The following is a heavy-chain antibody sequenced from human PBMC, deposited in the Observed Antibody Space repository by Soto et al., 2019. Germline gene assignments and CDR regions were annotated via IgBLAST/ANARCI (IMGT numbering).Heavy chain of an antibody. Sequence: QVQLVESGGGVVQPGRSLRLSCAASGFTFSSYAMHWVRQAPGKGLEWVAVISYDGSNKYYADSVKGRFTISRDNSKNTLYLQMNSLRAEDTAVYYCARLGGTPQLVPFDYWGQGTLVTVSS. J-gene: IGHJ4*02. V-gene: IGHV3-30-3*01. D-gene: IGHD6-13*01. CDR1: GFTFSSYA. CDR3: ARLGGTPQLVPFDY. CDR2: ISYDGSNK.